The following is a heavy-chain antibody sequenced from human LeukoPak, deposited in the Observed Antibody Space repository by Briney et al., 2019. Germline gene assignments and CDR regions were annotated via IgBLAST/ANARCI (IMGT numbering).Heavy chain of an antibody. Sequence: SATRSLPGAVYCGSFSGYYWSGIRPPPGKGLGGFGEINNGGSTNYNPSLKSRVTISVDTSKNQFSLKLSSVTAADTAVYYCARGGYCSGGSCYSPPGDYYYYGMDVWGQGTTVTVSS. D-gene: IGHD2-15*01. V-gene: IGHV4-34*01. J-gene: IGHJ6*02. CDR1: CGSFSGYY. CDR3: ARGGYCSGGSCYSPPGDYYYYGMDV. CDR2: INNGGST.